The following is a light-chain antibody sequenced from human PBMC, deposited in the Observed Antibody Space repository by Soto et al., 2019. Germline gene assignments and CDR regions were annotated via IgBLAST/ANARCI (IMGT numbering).Light chain of an antibody. CDR1: QSVNSN. Sequence: EIVMTQSPATLSMSPGERATLFCRASQSVNSNLAWYQQKPGQAPRLLIFGSSTRATGIPARFSGSGSGTDFTITISSLQSEDFAVYYCQQYNTWPPLTFGGGTKIEIK. V-gene: IGKV3-15*01. J-gene: IGKJ4*01. CDR3: QQYNTWPPLT. CDR2: GSS.